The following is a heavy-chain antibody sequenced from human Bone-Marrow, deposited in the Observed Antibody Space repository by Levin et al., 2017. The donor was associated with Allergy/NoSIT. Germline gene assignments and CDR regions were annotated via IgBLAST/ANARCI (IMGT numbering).Heavy chain of an antibody. CDR1: GGSVTSYY. J-gene: IGHJ3*01. D-gene: IGHD2-21*02. CDR3: AGVVTVAAYDV. CDR2: NHYSGGT. V-gene: IGHV4-59*02. Sequence: SETLSLTCTVSGGSVTSYYWSWIRQPPGKGLELIGYNHYSGGTYYNPSLNSRATISVDTSKTQLSLNLVSVTAADTAVYYCAGVVTVAAYDVWGQGTMVTGSS.